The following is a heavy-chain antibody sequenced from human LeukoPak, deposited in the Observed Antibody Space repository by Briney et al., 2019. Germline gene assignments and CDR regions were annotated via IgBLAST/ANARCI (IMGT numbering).Heavy chain of an antibody. CDR3: ANYDSSGGPDY. CDR2: IIPIFGTA. V-gene: IGHV1-69*05. J-gene: IGHJ4*02. CDR1: GGTFISYA. D-gene: IGHD3-22*01. Sequence: SVKVSCKASGGTFISYAISWVRQAPGQGLGWMGGIIPIFGTANYAQKFQGRVTITTDESTSTAYMELSSLRSEDTAVYYCANYDSSGGPDYWGQGTLVTVSS.